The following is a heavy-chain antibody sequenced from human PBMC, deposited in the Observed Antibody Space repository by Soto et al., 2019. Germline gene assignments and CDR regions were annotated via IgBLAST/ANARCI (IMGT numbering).Heavy chain of an antibody. V-gene: IGHV3-30*04. J-gene: IGHJ5*02. CDR2: ISYDGENQ. D-gene: IGHD3-10*01. Sequence: GGSLRLSCAASGFSFSHYAMHWVRQPPGKGLEWVALISYDGENQYFTDSVRGRFTISRDNSKTAVYLEMNDLRLDDTTTYYCVSPHSESSNAFDLWGQGTLVTVSS. CDR1: GFSFSHYA. CDR3: VSPHSESSNAFDL.